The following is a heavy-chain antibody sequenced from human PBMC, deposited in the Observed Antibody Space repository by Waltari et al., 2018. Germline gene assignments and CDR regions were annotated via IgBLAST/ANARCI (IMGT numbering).Heavy chain of an antibody. CDR3: AREGGASGSKRHAFDI. V-gene: IGHV1-69*01. J-gene: IGHJ3*02. D-gene: IGHD6-19*01. CDR2: IIPIFGTA. CDR1: GSSFTSYW. Sequence: VQLVQPGAEVKKPGESLKISCKGSGSSFTSYWIGWVRKAPGQGLEWRGGIIPIFGTANYEQKFQGRVTITADESTSTAYMELSSLRSEDTAMYYCAREGGASGSKRHAFDIWGQGTMVTVSS.